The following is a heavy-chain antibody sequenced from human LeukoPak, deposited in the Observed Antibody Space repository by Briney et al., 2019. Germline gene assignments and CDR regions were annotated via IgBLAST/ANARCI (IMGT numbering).Heavy chain of an antibody. J-gene: IGHJ5*02. CDR3: SESRRSFDWFDP. Sequence: PSETLSLTCTVSGGSISSSSYYWGWIRQPPGKGLQWIGSIYYSGNTYYNPSLKSRVTISVDTSKNQLSLKLSSVTAADTAVYYCSESRRSFDWFDPWGQGTLVTVSS. CDR2: IYYSGNT. D-gene: IGHD3-9*01. CDR1: GGSISSSSYY. V-gene: IGHV4-39*01.